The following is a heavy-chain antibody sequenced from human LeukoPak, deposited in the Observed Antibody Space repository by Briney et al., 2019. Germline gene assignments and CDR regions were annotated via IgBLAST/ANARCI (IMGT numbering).Heavy chain of an antibody. V-gene: IGHV1-69*04. D-gene: IGHD3-10*01. J-gene: IGHJ6*02. CDR2: SIPILGIA. CDR3: AREWFGELPLYYYYGMDV. Sequence: GASVKVSCKASGGTFSSYAISWVRQAPGQGLEWMGRSIPILGIANYAQKFQGRVTITRDTSASTAYMELSSLRSEDTAVYYCAREWFGELPLYYYYGMDVWGQGTTVTVSS. CDR1: GGTFSSYA.